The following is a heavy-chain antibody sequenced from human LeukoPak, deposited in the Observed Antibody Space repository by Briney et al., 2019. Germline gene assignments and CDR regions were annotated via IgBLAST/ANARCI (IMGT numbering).Heavy chain of an antibody. CDR2: INHSGST. Sequence: SETLSLTCAVYGGSFSGYYWSWIRQPPGKGLEWIGEINHSGSTNYNPSLKSRVTISVDTSKNQLSLKLSSVTAADTAVYYCARVDGSSWLRGYYYYGMDVWGQGTTATVSS. D-gene: IGHD6-13*01. J-gene: IGHJ6*02. CDR1: GGSFSGYY. V-gene: IGHV4-34*01. CDR3: ARVDGSSWLRGYYYYGMDV.